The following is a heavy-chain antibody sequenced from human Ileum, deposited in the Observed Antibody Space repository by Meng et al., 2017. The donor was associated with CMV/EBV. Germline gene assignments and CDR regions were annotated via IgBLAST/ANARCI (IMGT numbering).Heavy chain of an antibody. CDR2: IIPIFGTA. J-gene: IGHJ6*02. CDR3: AIKTSVVTRRGAYYYCGMDV. D-gene: IGHD4-23*01. V-gene: IGHV1-69*05. CDR1: GGTFSSYA. Sequence: SVKVSCKASGGTFSSYAISWVRQAPGQGLEWMGGIIPIFGTANYAQKFQGRVTITTDESTSTAYMELSSLRSEDTAVYYCAIKTSVVTRRGAYYYCGMDVWGQGTTVTVSS.